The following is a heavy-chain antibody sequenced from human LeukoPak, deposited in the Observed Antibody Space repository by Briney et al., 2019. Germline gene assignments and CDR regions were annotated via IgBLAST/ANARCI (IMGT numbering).Heavy chain of an antibody. CDR3: ARLNYYDNKGPDAFDI. D-gene: IGHD3-22*01. V-gene: IGHV3-7*01. J-gene: IGHJ3*02. Sequence: GGSLRLSCAASGFTFSRYWITWVRQAPGKGLEWVANIKEDGSEKYYVDSVKGRFTISRDNAKNSLYLQMNSLRAEDTAVYYCARLNYYDNKGPDAFDIWGQGTMVTVSS. CDR1: GFTFSRYW. CDR2: IKEDGSEK.